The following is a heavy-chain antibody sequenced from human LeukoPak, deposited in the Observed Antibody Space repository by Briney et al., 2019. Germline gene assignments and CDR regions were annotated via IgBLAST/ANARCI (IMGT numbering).Heavy chain of an antibody. D-gene: IGHD3-22*01. J-gene: IGHJ3*02. V-gene: IGHV3-48*04. CDR3: ARDWRDSSGKFPNDAFDI. Sequence: GGSLRLSCAASGFTFSSYGMSWIRQAPGKGLEWVSYISSSGSIYYADSVKGRFTISRDNAKNSLYLQMNSLRAEDTAVYYCARDWRDSSGKFPNDAFDIWGQGTMVTVSS. CDR1: GFTFSSYG. CDR2: ISSSGSI.